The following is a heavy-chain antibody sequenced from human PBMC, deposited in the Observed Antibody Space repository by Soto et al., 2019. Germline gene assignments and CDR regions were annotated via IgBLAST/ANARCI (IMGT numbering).Heavy chain of an antibody. CDR1: GFTFSSYA. V-gene: IGHV3-23*01. CDR2: ISGSDGST. J-gene: IGHJ4*02. D-gene: IGHD6-13*01. Sequence: EVPLLESGGGLVQPGGSLRLSCAASGFTFSSYAMNWVRQAPGKGLEWVSVISGSDGSTYYADSVKGRFTISRDNSKNTLNLQMNSLRAEDTAVYYCATLISSWYFDYWGQGTLVTVSS. CDR3: ATLISSWYFDY.